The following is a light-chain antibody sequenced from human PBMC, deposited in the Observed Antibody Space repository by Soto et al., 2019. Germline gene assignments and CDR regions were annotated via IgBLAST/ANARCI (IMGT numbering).Light chain of an antibody. Sequence: EIVLTQSPGTLSLSPGERATLSCRASQSVSSSYLAWYQQKPGQAPRLLIYGASSMATGIPDRFSGSGSGTDFTLTISRLEPEDFAVYYCQQYGSSPSFGPGTKGDIK. CDR3: QQYGSSPS. CDR2: GAS. CDR1: QSVSSSY. V-gene: IGKV3-20*01. J-gene: IGKJ3*01.